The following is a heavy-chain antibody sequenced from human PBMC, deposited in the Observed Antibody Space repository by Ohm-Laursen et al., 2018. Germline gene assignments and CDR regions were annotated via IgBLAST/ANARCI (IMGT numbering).Heavy chain of an antibody. Sequence: SDTLSLTCAVYGGSFSGYYWSWIRQPPGKGLEWIGEINHSGSTNYNPSLKSRVTISVDTSKNQFSLKLSSVTAADTAVYYCARGKVTAIYWYFDLWGRGTLVTVSS. D-gene: IGHD2-21*02. J-gene: IGHJ2*01. CDR2: INHSGST. V-gene: IGHV4-34*01. CDR1: GGSFSGYY. CDR3: ARGKVTAIYWYFDL.